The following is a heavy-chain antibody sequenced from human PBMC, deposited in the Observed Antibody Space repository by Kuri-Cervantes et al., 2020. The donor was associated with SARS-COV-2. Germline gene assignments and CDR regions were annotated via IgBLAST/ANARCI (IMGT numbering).Heavy chain of an antibody. J-gene: IGHJ6*03. D-gene: IGHD1-7*01. Sequence: SETLSLTCTVSGGSISSSDYYWSWIRQPPGKGLEWIGYIYYSGSTYYNPSLKSRVTISVDTSKNQFSLKLSSVTAADTAVYYCARTLASITGTYMDVWGKGTTVTDSS. CDR2: IYYSGST. CDR3: ARTLASITGTYMDV. CDR1: GGSISSSDYY. V-gene: IGHV4-30-4*08.